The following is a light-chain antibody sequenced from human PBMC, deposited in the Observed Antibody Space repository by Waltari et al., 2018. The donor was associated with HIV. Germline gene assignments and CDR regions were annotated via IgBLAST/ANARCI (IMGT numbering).Light chain of an antibody. CDR1: QSLLHSRRAIV. CDR2: LGS. J-gene: IGKJ1*01. V-gene: IGKV2-28*01. CDR3: MRSLETPRP. Sequence: DIVMTQSPLSLPVTPGEPASIPCRSRQSLLHSRRAIVLDWFLQKPCQSPPLLIYLGSNRASGVPDRFSGRGSGTDFTLKISGVEAEDVGVYYCMRSLETPRPFGQRTKVEI.